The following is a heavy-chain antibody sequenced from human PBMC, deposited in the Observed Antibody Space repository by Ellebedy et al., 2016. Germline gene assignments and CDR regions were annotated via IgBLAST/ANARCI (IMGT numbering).Heavy chain of an antibody. CDR2: ISNDGSKT. CDR3: AKDRHYYDSRGYYYSGFEN. D-gene: IGHD3-22*01. Sequence: GGSLRLSCAASGFTFSSYGMHWVRQAPGKGLEWVAVISNDGSKTYYADSVKGRFTISRDYSKNTLFLQMNSLRTEDTAVYYCAKDRHYYDSRGYYYSGFENWGQGTLVTVSS. V-gene: IGHV3-30*18. J-gene: IGHJ4*02. CDR1: GFTFSSYG.